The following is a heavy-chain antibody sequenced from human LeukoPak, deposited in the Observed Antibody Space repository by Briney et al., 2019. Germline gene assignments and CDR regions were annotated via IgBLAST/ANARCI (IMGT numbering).Heavy chain of an antibody. D-gene: IGHD5-12*01. CDR3: ARGAYSGYDLDY. Sequence: LETLSLTCTVSGGSISSYYWTWIRQPPGKGLECIGYIYSNGSTNYNPSLKSRVTISVDMSKNQFSVKLSSVTAADTAVYYCARGAYSGYDLDYWGQGTLVTVSS. V-gene: IGHV4-59*01. CDR1: GGSISSYY. J-gene: IGHJ4*02. CDR2: IYSNGST.